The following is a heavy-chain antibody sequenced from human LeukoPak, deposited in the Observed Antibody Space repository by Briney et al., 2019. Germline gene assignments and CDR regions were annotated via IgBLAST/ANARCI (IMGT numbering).Heavy chain of an antibody. CDR1: GGTFSSYA. V-gene: IGHV1-69*05. D-gene: IGHD3-16*01. Sequence: GASVKVSCKASGGTFSSYAISWVRQAPGQGLEWMGGIIPIFGTANYAQKFQGRVTMTRDTSTSTVYMELSSLRSEDTAVYYCARDGALGKTYNWFDPWGQGTLVTVSS. CDR3: ARDGALGKTYNWFDP. CDR2: IIPIFGTA. J-gene: IGHJ5*02.